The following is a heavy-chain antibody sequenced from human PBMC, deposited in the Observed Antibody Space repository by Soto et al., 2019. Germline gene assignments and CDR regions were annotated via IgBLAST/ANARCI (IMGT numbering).Heavy chain of an antibody. CDR2: IYDGGST. Sequence: QVQLQESGPGLVKPSETLSLTCTVSGGSISSYYWSWIRQPPGKGLEWIGYIYDGGSTNYNPSLRSRVTVSVDTSKPQFSLKLSAVTAADMAVYYCARRSSITIFGVVINFAFEIRGQGTMVTVSS. D-gene: IGHD3-3*01. CDR3: ARRSSITIFGVVINFAFEI. J-gene: IGHJ3*02. V-gene: IGHV4-59*01. CDR1: GGSISSYY.